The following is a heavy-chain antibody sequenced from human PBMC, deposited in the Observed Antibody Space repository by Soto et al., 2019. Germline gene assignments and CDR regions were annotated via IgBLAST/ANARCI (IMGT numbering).Heavy chain of an antibody. CDR3: AALSTCDLRGSDYAAF. CDR2: IYYTGTT. J-gene: IGHJ4*01. V-gene: IGHV4-30-4*02. CDR1: GVPLYGGEYY. D-gene: IGHD4-17*01. Sequence: SETLSLTCLVSGVPLYGGEYYWSWIRQPPGKGLEWLGYIYYTGTTYYYPSLESRLTISLDAANSQFSLMLTSVTAADTAVYFCAALSTCDLRGSDYAAFWGHGTQVTVFS.